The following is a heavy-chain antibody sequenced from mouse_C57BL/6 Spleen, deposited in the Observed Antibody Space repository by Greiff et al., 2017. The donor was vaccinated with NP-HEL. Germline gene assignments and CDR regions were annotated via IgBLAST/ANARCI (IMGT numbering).Heavy chain of an antibody. CDR2: IYPGDGDT. D-gene: IGHD2-3*01. Sequence: VQLQQSGAELVKPGASVKISCKASGYAFSSYWMNWVKQRPGKGLEWIGQIYPGDGDTNYNGKFKGKATLTADKSSSTAYMQLSSLTSEDSAVYFCARSDDGYYKGFDYWGQGTTLTVSS. CDR3: ARSDDGYYKGFDY. V-gene: IGHV1-80*01. J-gene: IGHJ2*01. CDR1: GYAFSSYW.